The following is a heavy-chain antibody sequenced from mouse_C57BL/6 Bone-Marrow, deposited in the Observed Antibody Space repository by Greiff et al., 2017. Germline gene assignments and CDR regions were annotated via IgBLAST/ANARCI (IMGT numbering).Heavy chain of an antibody. Sequence: QVQLQQSGAELARPGASVKMSCKASGYTFTSYTMPWVKQRPGQGLEWIGYINPSSGYTKYNQKFKDKATLTADKSSSTAYMQLSSLTSEDSAVYYCARWGSIYWYFDVWGTGTTVTVSS. CDR3: ARWGSIYWYFDV. V-gene: IGHV1-4*01. CDR1: GYTFTSYT. CDR2: INPSSGYT. J-gene: IGHJ1*03.